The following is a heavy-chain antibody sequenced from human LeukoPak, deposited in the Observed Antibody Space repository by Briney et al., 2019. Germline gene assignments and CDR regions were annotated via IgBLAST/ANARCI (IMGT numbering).Heavy chain of an antibody. V-gene: IGHV3-53*01. D-gene: IGHD3-9*01. Sequence: GGSLRLSCAASGFTVSSNYMSWVRQAPGKGLEWVSIIYSGGATFYADSVKGRFIISRENSKNTLWLQMNSLRAEDTAVYYCARLHYDVLTGPFDYWGQGTLVTVSS. CDR2: IYSGGAT. CDR1: GFTVSSNY. J-gene: IGHJ4*02. CDR3: ARLHYDVLTGPFDY.